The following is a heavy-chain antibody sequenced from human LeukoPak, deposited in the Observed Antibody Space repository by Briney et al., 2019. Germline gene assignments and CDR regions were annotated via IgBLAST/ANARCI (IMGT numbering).Heavy chain of an antibody. CDR3: AREHDVLTGFGFDY. CDR2: INVATGNT. CDR1: GYSFNTYA. D-gene: IGHD3-9*01. J-gene: IGHJ4*02. Sequence: GASVRVSCKASGYSFNTYAIQWVRQAPGQRLEWLGWINVATGNTKYSQKFQDRVTISRDTSASIAYMELSRLRSEDTAVYYCAREHDVLTGFGFDYWGQGTLVTVSS. V-gene: IGHV1-3*01.